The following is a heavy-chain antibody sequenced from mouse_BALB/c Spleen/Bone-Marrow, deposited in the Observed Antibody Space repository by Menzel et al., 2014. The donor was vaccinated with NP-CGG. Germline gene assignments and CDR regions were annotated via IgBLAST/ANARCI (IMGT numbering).Heavy chain of an antibody. V-gene: IGHV5-6-3*01. D-gene: IGHD2-4*01. CDR3: ARDYDYDY. Sequence: EVQRVESGGGLVQPGGSLKLSCAASGFTFSSYGMSWVRQTPDKRLELVATINSNGGSTYYPDSVRGRLTISRDNAKNTLYLQMSSLKSEDTAMYYCARDYDYDYWGQGTTLTVSS. J-gene: IGHJ2*01. CDR1: GFTFSSYG. CDR2: INSNGGST.